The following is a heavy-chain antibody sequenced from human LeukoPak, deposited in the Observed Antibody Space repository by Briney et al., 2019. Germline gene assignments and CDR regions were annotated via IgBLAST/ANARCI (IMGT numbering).Heavy chain of an antibody. V-gene: IGHV3-11*01. Sequence: GSLRLSCATSGFTFSDYYMSWIRQAPGKGLEWVSYISSSGSTIYYADSVKGRFTISRDNSMNTLYLQMNSLRAEDTAIYYCAKGLSGIDYWGQGTLVTVSS. CDR1: GFTFSDYY. CDR2: ISSSGSTI. J-gene: IGHJ4*02. D-gene: IGHD1-26*01. CDR3: AKGLSGIDY.